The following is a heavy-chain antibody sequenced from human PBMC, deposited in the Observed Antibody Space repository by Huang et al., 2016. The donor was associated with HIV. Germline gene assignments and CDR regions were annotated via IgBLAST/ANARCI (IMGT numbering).Heavy chain of an antibody. D-gene: IGHD3-22*01. Sequence: EVQLVESGGGLVQPGGSLRLSCAASGFTFSSYWMHWVRQAPGKGLVWVSRINRDGSSSVNSDSGKGRFTISRDNAKNTLYLQMNSLRAEDTAVYYCVRDPRIQSWLNYFDYWGQGTLVSVSS. CDR1: GFTFSSYW. CDR3: VRDPRIQSWLNYFDY. V-gene: IGHV3-74*01. CDR2: INRDGSSS. J-gene: IGHJ4*02.